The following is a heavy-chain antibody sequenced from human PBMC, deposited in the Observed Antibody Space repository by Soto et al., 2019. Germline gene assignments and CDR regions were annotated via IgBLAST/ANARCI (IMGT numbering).Heavy chain of an antibody. CDR3: SRDSDYAFDY. J-gene: IGHJ4*02. Sequence: EVQLVESGGGLAQPGGSLRLSCAASGFTFSNYNMNWVRQAPGKGLEWVSYITISSTTIYYADSVKGRFTISRDNAKNSLYLQMNSLRDEDTAVYYCSRDSDYAFDYWGQGTLVTVSS. CDR1: GFTFSNYN. V-gene: IGHV3-48*02. D-gene: IGHD4-17*01. CDR2: ITISSTTI.